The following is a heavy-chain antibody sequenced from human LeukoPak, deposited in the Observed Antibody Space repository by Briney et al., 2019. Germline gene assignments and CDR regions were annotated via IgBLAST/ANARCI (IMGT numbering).Heavy chain of an antibody. CDR1: GFTFSDYW. J-gene: IGHJ4*01. CDR3: VRDGSGVAAVWEWEMIH. D-gene: IGHD6-13*01. Sequence: GGALRLSCVGSGFTFSDYWMSWVRQAPGKGLEGLANMKQDGSQQHSVDSVKGRFTISRDNAKNSLYLQMNSLRAEDTAVYYCVRDGSGVAAVWEWEMIHWGHGALVTVSS. V-gene: IGHV3-7*03. CDR2: MKQDGSQQ.